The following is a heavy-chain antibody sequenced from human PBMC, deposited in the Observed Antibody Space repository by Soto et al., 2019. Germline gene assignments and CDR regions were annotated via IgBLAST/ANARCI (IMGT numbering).Heavy chain of an antibody. J-gene: IGHJ1*01. D-gene: IGHD6-13*01. V-gene: IGHV2-5*02. CDR1: GFSLSTSGVG. Sequence: QITLKESGPTLVKPTQTLTLTCTFSGFSLSTSGVGVGWIRQSPGKALEWLALIYWDDDKRYSPSLKSRLTITKETSKNQVVLTMTNMDPVDTATYYCAHSRRAAAGIRNEYFQHWGQGTLVTVSS. CDR3: AHSRRAAAGIRNEYFQH. CDR2: IYWDDDK.